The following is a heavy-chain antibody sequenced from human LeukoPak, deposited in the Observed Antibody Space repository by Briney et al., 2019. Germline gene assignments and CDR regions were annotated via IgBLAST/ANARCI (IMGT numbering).Heavy chain of an antibody. J-gene: IGHJ4*02. Sequence: GSLRLSCAVSGITLSNYGMSWVRQAPGKGLEWVAGISDSGGRTNYADSVKGRFTISGDNPKNTLYLQMNSLRAEDTAVYFCAKRGVVIRVILVGFHKEAYYFDSWGQGALVTVSS. CDR1: GITLSNYG. CDR3: AKRGVVIRVILVGFHKEAYYFDS. CDR2: ISDSGGRT. V-gene: IGHV3-23*01. D-gene: IGHD3-22*01.